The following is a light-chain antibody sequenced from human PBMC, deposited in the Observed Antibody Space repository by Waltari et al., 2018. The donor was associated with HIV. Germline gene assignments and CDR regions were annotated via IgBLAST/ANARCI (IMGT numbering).Light chain of an antibody. J-gene: IGKJ2*01. V-gene: IGKV3-20*01. CDR3: QQYGSSPPYT. CDR1: DSVSFSR. Sequence: RASDSVSFSRVACDQQHPRQSPRLLIYGASCSATGIPYRFSGSGSVTDFTLTISRLEPEDFAVYYCQQYGSSPPYTFAHATKLEIK. CDR2: GAS.